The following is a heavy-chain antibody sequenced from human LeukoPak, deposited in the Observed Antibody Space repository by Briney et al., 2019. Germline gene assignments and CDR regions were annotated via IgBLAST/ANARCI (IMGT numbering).Heavy chain of an antibody. J-gene: IGHJ4*02. V-gene: IGHV3-23*01. CDR3: AKGEMATSN. CDR1: GFNFDIFA. CDR2: LGRSGGSK. D-gene: IGHD5-24*01. Sequence: GGSLRLSCVASGFNFDIFAMSWIRQSPGGGLEWVASLGRSGGSKNYADSVKGRFTISRDNSKNTLFLQMNSLRVEDSAIYYCAKGEMATSNWGQGTLVTVSS.